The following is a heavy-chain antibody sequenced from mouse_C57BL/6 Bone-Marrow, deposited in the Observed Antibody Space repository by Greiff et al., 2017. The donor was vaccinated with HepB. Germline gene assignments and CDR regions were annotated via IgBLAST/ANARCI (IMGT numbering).Heavy chain of an antibody. D-gene: IGHD1-1*01. Sequence: QVQLQQPGAELVKPGASVKLSCKASGYTLTSYWMHWVKQRPGRGLEWIGRIDPNSGGTKYNEKFKSKATLTVDKPSSTAYRQRSSLTSEDSAVYYCARGDYYGSSYDWYFDVWGTGTTVTVSS. CDR3: ARGDYYGSSYDWYFDV. V-gene: IGHV1-72*01. CDR2: IDPNSGGT. J-gene: IGHJ1*03. CDR1: GYTLTSYW.